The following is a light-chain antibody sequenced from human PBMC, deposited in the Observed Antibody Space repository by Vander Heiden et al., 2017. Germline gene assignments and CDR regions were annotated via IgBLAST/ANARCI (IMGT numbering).Light chain of an antibody. J-gene: IGLJ2*01. CDR2: RSN. V-gene: IGLV1-47*01. CDR3: AAWDDSLSAVV. CDR1: SSNIGNND. Sequence: QAVLTQAPSVSGTPGHSVAITCSRSSSNIGNNDVYWYQRLPGTAPKLLIYRSNEWPSGVPDRFSGSRSGTSASLAISGLRSDDEADYFCAAWDDSLSAVVFGGGTKLTVL.